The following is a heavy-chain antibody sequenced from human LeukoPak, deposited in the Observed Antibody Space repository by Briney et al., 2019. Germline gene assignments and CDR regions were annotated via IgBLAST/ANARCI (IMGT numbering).Heavy chain of an antibody. D-gene: IGHD3-22*01. CDR3: AKGAEEGVVITSVYYYYMDV. J-gene: IGHJ6*03. CDR1: GFTFSSYS. CDR2: ISSSSSTI. V-gene: IGHV3-48*01. Sequence: GGSLRLSCAASGFTFSSYSMNWVRQAPGKGLEWVSYISSSSSTIYYADSVQGRFTISRDNSKNTLYLQMNSLRVEDTALYYCAKGAEEGVVITSVYYYYMDVWGKGTTVTISS.